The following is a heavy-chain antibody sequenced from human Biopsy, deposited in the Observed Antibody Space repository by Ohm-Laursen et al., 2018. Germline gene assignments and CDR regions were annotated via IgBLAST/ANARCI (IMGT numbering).Heavy chain of an antibody. D-gene: IGHD5-24*01. CDR1: GGSISGYY. V-gene: IGHV4-59*01. CDR2: IYYHNGRS. CDR3: ARHDGNGPFAPDS. J-gene: IGHJ4*02. Sequence: SETLSLTCAVSGGSISGYYWTWIRQSPGKGLEWIGYIYYHNGRSSYNPSLKSRVTMSVDTSQNQFSLNLNSVTAADTAVYYCARHDGNGPFAPDSWGQGTLVTVSS.